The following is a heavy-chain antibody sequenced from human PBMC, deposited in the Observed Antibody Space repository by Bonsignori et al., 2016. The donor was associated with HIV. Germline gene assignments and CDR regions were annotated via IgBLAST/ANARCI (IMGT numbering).Heavy chain of an antibody. CDR2: IESKSDGGTT. Sequence: DVQLVESGGGLVKPGGSLRLSCAASGFTFSNAWMSWVRQAPGKGLEXVGRIESKSDGGTTDYGTPVKGRFTISRDDSKHALYLQMNSLTTEDTAVYYCTAYGGKNDYWGQGTLVTVSS. CDR3: TAYGGKNDY. J-gene: IGHJ4*02. D-gene: IGHD4-23*01. V-gene: IGHV3-15*04. CDR1: GFTFSNAW.